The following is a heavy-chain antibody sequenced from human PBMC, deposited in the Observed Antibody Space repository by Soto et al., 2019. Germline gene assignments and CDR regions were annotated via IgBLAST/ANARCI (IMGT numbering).Heavy chain of an antibody. Sequence: PSETLSLTCAVYGGSFSGYYWSWIRQPPGKGLEWIGEIYHSGSTNYNPSLKSRVTISVDKSKNQFSLKLSSVTAADTAVYYCARGGISSGCDYWGQGTLVTV. CDR2: IYHSGST. CDR3: ARGGISSGCDY. J-gene: IGHJ4*02. CDR1: GGSFSGYY. V-gene: IGHV4-34*01. D-gene: IGHD6-19*01.